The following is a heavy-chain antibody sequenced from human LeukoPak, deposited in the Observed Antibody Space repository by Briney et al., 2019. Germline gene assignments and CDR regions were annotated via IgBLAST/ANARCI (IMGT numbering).Heavy chain of an antibody. CDR2: ISSSSSYI. D-gene: IGHD5-12*01. Sequence: PGGSLRLSCAASGFTFSSYSMNWVPQAPGKGLEWVSSISSSSSYIYYADSVKGRFTISRDNAKNSLYLQMNSLRAEDTAVYYCARDRGWLRLNDYWGQGTLVTVSS. V-gene: IGHV3-21*01. CDR1: GFTFSSYS. J-gene: IGHJ4*02. CDR3: ARDRGWLRLNDY.